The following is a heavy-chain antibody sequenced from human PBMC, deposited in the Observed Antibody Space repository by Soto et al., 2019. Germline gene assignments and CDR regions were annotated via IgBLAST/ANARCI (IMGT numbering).Heavy chain of an antibody. CDR3: AREPGIAVAGWSRGFDP. CDR1: CGSISSYY. CDR2: IYTSGST. Sequence: SETLSLTCTVSCGSISSYYWSWIRQPDGKGLEWIGRIYTSGSTNYNPSLKSRVTMSVDTSKNQFSLKLSSVTAADTAVYYCAREPGIAVAGWSRGFDPWGQGTLVTVSS. J-gene: IGHJ5*02. D-gene: IGHD6-19*01. V-gene: IGHV4-4*07.